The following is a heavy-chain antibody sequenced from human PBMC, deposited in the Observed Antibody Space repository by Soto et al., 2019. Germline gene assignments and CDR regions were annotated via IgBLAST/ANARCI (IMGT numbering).Heavy chain of an antibody. D-gene: IGHD1-7*01. CDR2: IYRTGST. Sequence: SETLSLTCAVSGGSFTSSNWWTWVRQPPGQGLEWIGEIYRTGSTNYNPSLKSRVTISLDKSENQFSLKVTSLTAADTAVYYCASRDPGTSVDYWGQGTLVTSPQ. J-gene: IGHJ4*02. CDR3: ASRDPGTSVDY. CDR1: GGSFTSSNW. V-gene: IGHV4-4*02.